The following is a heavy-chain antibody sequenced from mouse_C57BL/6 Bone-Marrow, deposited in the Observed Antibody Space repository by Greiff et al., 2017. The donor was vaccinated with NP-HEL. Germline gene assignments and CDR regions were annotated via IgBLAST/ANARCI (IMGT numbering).Heavy chain of an antibody. CDR3: ARDRSYDYFDY. Sequence: EVQLQESGGGLVKPGGSLKLSCAASGFTFSSYAMSWVRQTPEKRLEWVATISDGGSYTYYPDNVKGRFTISRDNAKNNLYLQMSHLKSEDTAMYYCARDRSYDYFDYWGQGTTLTVSS. D-gene: IGHD2-12*01. V-gene: IGHV5-4*01. CDR2: ISDGGSYT. CDR1: GFTFSSYA. J-gene: IGHJ2*01.